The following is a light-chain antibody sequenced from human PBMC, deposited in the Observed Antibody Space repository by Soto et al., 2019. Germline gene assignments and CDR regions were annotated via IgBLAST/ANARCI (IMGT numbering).Light chain of an antibody. CDR1: QSVTST. CDR3: QQYTNWPPYT. V-gene: IGKV3D-15*01. CDR2: GAS. J-gene: IGKJ4*01. Sequence: EIVMTQSPATLSVSPGERATLSCRASQSVTSTLAWYQQKPGQAPRLLIYGASTRATGIPARFSGSGSGTDFTLTISRLESEDFAVYYCQQYTNWPPYTFGRGTKVEIK.